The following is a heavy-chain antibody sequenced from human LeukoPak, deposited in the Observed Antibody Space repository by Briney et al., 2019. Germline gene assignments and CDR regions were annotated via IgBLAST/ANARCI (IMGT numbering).Heavy chain of an antibody. CDR3: ASSSYGSGNYYYYYMDV. V-gene: IGHV1-2*02. J-gene: IGHJ6*03. D-gene: IGHD3-10*01. CDR1: GYTFTSYG. Sequence: GASVKVSCKASGYTFTSYGISWVRQAPRQGLEWMGWINPNSGGTNYAQKFQGRVTMTRDTSISTAYMELSRLRSDDTAVYYCASSSYGSGNYYYYYMDVWGKGTTVTISS. CDR2: INPNSGGT.